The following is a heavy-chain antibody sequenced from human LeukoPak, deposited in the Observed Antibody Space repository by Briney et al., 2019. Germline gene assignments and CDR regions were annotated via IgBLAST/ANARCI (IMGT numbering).Heavy chain of an antibody. CDR1: GGSFSGYY. D-gene: IGHD4-17*01. Sequence: SETLSLTCAVYGGSFSGYYWSWIRQPPGKGLEWIGEINHSGSTNYNPSLKSRVTISVDTSKNQFSLKLSSVTAADTAVYYCARGYGMKIPSDFDYWGQGTLVTVSS. J-gene: IGHJ4*02. V-gene: IGHV4-34*01. CDR3: ARGYGMKIPSDFDY. CDR2: INHSGST.